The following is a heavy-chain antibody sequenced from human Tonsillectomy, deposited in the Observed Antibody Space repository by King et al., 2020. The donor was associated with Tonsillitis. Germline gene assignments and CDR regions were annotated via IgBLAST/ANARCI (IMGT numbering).Heavy chain of an antibody. CDR1: GFSLSTGGVG. V-gene: IGHV2-5*01. CDR2: IYWNDDK. Sequence: TLKESGPTLVKPTQTLTLTCTFSGFSLSTGGVGVGWIRQPPGKALEWLALIYWNDDKRYSPSLKSRLTITKDTSKNQVVLTMTNMDPVDTATYYCALRPFCGGYCYFHPWGHGPLVTVSS. D-gene: IGHD2-21*02. J-gene: IGHJ5*02. CDR3: ALRPFCGGYCYFHP.